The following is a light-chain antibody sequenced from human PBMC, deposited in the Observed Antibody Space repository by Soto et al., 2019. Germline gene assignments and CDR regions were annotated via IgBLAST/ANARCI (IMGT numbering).Light chain of an antibody. V-gene: IGLV2-23*01. CDR1: TSDVGTYNL. Sequence: QSVLTQPASVSGSPGQSIAIYCTGTTSDVGTYNLVSWYQHHPGKAPKLMIYEGSRRPSGVSNRFSGSKSANTASLTISGLQAEYEANYNCCSDAENNILLFGGGTKVTVL. CDR3: CSDAENNILL. CDR2: EGS. J-gene: IGLJ2*01.